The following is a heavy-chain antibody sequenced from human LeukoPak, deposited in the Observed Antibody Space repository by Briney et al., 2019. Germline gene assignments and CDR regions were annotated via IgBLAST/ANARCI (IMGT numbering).Heavy chain of an antibody. CDR3: ARGISYYDSSGLYNWFDP. CDR2: ISGSSSFI. J-gene: IGHJ5*02. D-gene: IGHD3-22*01. CDR1: GTTFSTYN. V-gene: IGHV3-21*01. Sequence: GGSLRLSCAASGTTFSTYNMNWVRQAPGKGLEWVSSISGSSSFIYYADSVKGRFTISRDNAKNSLCLQMNSLRAEDTAVYYCARGISYYDSSGLYNWFDPWGQGTLVTVSS.